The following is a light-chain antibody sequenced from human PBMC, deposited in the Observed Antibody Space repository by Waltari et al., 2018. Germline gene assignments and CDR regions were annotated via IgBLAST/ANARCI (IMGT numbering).Light chain of an antibody. J-gene: IGKJ4*01. CDR2: EAS. Sequence: IVLTQSPATLSLSPGARATLSCRASESVSRYLAWYQQKPGQAPRLLIYEASKRATGIPARFSGSGSGTDFTLTISSLEPEDFAVYYCQHRSDWPLTFGGGTKVEIK. CDR1: ESVSRY. CDR3: QHRSDWPLT. V-gene: IGKV3-11*01.